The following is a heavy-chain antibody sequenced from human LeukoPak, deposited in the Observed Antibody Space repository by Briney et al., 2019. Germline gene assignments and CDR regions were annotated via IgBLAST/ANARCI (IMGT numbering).Heavy chain of an antibody. CDR1: GFTFSSYA. V-gene: IGHV3-23*01. J-gene: IGHJ4*02. D-gene: IGHD3-22*01. Sequence: GGSLRLSCPASGFTFSSYAMSWVRQAPGKGLEWVSALSGSGGSTYYADSVKGRFTISRDNSKNTLYLQMNSLRAEDTAVYYCAKVDDYYDSSGYYGYWGQGTLVTVSS. CDR2: LSGSGGST. CDR3: AKVDDYYDSSGYYGY.